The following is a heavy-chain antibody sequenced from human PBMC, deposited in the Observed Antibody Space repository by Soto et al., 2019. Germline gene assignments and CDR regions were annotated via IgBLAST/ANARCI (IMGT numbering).Heavy chain of an antibody. J-gene: IGHJ4*02. CDR1: GFSFSNAW. Sequence: EVQLVESGGDFVKPGGSLRVSCAVSGFSFSNAWMSWVRQAPGKGLEWVGRIKSRADGGTRDYTAPAKGRFTISRDDSKNTVFLQMNSLKTEDTAVYYCMAHLGELVPLDYWGQGTLVTVSS. CDR3: MAHLGELVPLDY. V-gene: IGHV3-15*01. D-gene: IGHD3-16*01. CDR2: IKSRADGGTR.